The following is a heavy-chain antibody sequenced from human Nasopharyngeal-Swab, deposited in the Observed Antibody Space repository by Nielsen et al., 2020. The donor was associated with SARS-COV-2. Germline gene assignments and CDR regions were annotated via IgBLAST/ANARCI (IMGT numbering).Heavy chain of an antibody. D-gene: IGHD3-16*02. Sequence: GESLKISCAASGFTFSDYYMSWIRQAPGKGLEWVSYISSSSSYTNYADSVKGRFTISRDNAKNSLYLQMNSLRAEDTAVYYCARTGPFGGVIAPYYYFDYWGQGTLVTVSS. V-gene: IGHV3-11*06. J-gene: IGHJ4*02. CDR1: GFTFSDYY. CDR3: ARTGPFGGVIAPYYYFDY. CDR2: ISSSSSYT.